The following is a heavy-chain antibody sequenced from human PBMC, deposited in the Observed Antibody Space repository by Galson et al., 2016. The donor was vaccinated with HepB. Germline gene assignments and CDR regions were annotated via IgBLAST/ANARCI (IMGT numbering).Heavy chain of an antibody. Sequence: SETLSLTCVVSVGSISGNYWWTWVRQPPGKGLEWIGEIFHSGNTNYNPSLKSRVTISVDKSMNQFPLKLSSVTAADTAGYYCAKFHLGVCSGVTCSLWGRGIRVTVPS. CDR2: IFHSGNT. CDR1: VGSISGNYW. D-gene: IGHD2-15*01. J-gene: IGHJ4*02. V-gene: IGHV4-4*02. CDR3: AKFHLGVCSGVTCSL.